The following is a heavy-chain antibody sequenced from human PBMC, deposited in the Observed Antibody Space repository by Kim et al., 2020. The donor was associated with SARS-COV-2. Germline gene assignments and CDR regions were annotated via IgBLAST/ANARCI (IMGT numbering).Heavy chain of an antibody. CDR1: GGSFSGYY. V-gene: IGHV4-34*01. J-gene: IGHJ5*02. CDR2: INHSGST. D-gene: IGHD3-22*01. CDR3: ARGRLGVRRWFDP. Sequence: SETLSLTCAVYGGSFSGYYWSWIRQPPGKGLEWIGEINHSGSTNYNPSLKSRVTISVDTSKNQFSLKLSSVTAADTAVYYCARGRLGVRRWFDPWGQGTLVTVSS.